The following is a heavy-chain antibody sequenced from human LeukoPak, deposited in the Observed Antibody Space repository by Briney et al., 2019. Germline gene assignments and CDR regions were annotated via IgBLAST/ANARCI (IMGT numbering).Heavy chain of an antibody. CDR3: ARDHKVVVAATGYFQH. CDR1: GYTFTSHG. J-gene: IGHJ1*01. D-gene: IGHD2-15*01. V-gene: IGHV1-18*01. CDR2: ISAYNGNT. Sequence: ASVTVSCKASGYTFTSHGISWVRQAPGQGLEWMGWISAYNGNTNYAQKLQGRVTMTTDTSTSTAYMELRSLRSDDTAVYYCARDHKVVVAATGYFQHWGQGTLVTVSS.